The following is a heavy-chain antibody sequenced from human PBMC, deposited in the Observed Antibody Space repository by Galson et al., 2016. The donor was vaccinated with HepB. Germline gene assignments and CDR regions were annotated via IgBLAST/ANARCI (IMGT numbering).Heavy chain of an antibody. Sequence: SLRLSCAGSGFTFVSAWMNWVRQSPGMGLVWVSRISSDGLTTTYADSVKGRFTISRDNGRNTLYLQMNSLRAEDTGVYYCARDQTRRGPTTFDNWGQGTLVTVSS. CDR3: ARDQTRRGPTTFDN. CDR1: GFTFVSAW. CDR2: ISSDGLTT. V-gene: IGHV3-74*03. D-gene: IGHD1-26*01. J-gene: IGHJ4*02.